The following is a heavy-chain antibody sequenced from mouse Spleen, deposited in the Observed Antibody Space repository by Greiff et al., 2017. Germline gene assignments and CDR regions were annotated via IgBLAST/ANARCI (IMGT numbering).Heavy chain of an antibody. CDR3: ARGVSGWYFDV. J-gene: IGHJ1*01. V-gene: IGHV14-1*02. CDR1: GFNITDYY. CDR2: IDPENGNT. Sequence: EVKLMESGAELVRPGALVKLSCKASGFNITDYYMHWVKQRPEQGLEWIGWIDPENGNTIYDPKFQGKASITADTSSNTAYLQLSSLTSEDTAVYYCARGVSGWYFDVWGAGTTVTVSS. D-gene: IGHD6-2*01.